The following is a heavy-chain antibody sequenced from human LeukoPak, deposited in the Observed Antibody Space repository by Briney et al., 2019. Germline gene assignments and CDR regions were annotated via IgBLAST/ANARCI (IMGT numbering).Heavy chain of an antibody. CDR1: GFTFSSYW. Sequence: GGSLRLSCAASGFTFSSYWMHWVRQAPVKGLVWVSRINIDGGNTIYADSVKGRFTLSRDNAKNTLYLQMNGLRAEDTAVYHCARPQGGSGPTTYDYWGQGTLDTVSS. CDR3: ARPQGGSGPTTYDY. CDR2: INIDGGNT. D-gene: IGHD6-19*01. J-gene: IGHJ4*02. V-gene: IGHV3-74*01.